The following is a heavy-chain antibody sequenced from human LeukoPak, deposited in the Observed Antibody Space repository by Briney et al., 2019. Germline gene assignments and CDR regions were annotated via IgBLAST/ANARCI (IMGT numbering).Heavy chain of an antibody. V-gene: IGHV3-23*01. CDR2: ISGSGGST. D-gene: IGHD3-9*01. CDR1: GFTFSSYA. Sequence: PGGSLRLSCAASGFTFSSYAMSWVRQAPGKGLEWVSAISGSGGSTYYADSVKGRITISRDNSKNTLYLQMNSLRAEDTAVYYCASFYDILTGYYSRWDYWGQGTLVTVSS. J-gene: IGHJ4*02. CDR3: ASFYDILTGYYSRWDY.